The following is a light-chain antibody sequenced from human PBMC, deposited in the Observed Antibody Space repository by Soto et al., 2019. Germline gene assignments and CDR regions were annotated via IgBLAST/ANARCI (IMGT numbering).Light chain of an antibody. CDR2: KVF. V-gene: IGKV2-30*01. J-gene: IGKJ1*01. CDR1: QSLLYSNGNTY. CDR3: IQGTHWPPT. Sequence: DVVMTQSPLSLPVTLGQPASISCRSSQSLLYSNGNTYLHWFQQRPGQSPRRLIYKVFNRDSGVPDRFSGRGSGTDFTLKISRVEAEDVGVYYCIQGTHWPPTFGQGTKVEIK.